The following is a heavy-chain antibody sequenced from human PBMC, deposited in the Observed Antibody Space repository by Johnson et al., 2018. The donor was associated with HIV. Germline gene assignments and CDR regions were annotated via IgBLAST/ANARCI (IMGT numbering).Heavy chain of an antibody. V-gene: IGHV3-30-3*01. J-gene: IGHJ3*02. CDR1: GFTFSSYA. CDR3: AKGGEYSSSWSAFDI. D-gene: IGHD6-6*01. CDR2: ISYDGSNK. Sequence: VQLLESGGGVVQPGRSLRLSCAASGFTFSSYAMHWVRQAPGKGLEWVAVISYDGSNKYYADSVKGRFTISRDNSKNTLYLQMNSLRAEDTAVYYCAKGGEYSSSWSAFDIWGQGTMVTVSS.